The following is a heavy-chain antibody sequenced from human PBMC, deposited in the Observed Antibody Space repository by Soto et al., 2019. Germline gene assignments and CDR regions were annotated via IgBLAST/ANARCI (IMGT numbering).Heavy chain of an antibody. D-gene: IGHD1-26*01. Sequence: SETLSLTCTVSGGSISSSSYYWGWIRQPPGKGLEWIGSIYYSGSTYYNPSLKSRVTISVDTSKNQFSLKLSSVTAADTAVYYCARPHSGSYSFDYWGQGTLVTVSS. J-gene: IGHJ4*02. CDR3: ARPHSGSYSFDY. CDR2: IYYSGST. CDR1: GGSISSSSYY. V-gene: IGHV4-39*01.